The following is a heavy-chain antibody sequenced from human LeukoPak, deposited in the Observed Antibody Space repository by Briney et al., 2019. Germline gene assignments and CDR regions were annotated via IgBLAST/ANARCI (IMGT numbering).Heavy chain of an antibody. Sequence: PSETLCLTCAVYGGAFSVDYWGGGRDPPRGGVEWGWGIYYSGGAYYNPSLKSRVTISVDTSKNPFSLRLSSLPAADTAVYYCARDWTYSSSPGPIDPCRHGPLALVTS. D-gene: IGHD6-6*01. CDR1: GGAFSVDY. CDR3: ARDWTYSSSPGPIDP. V-gene: IGHV4-34*01. CDR2: IYYSGGA. J-gene: IGHJ5*02.